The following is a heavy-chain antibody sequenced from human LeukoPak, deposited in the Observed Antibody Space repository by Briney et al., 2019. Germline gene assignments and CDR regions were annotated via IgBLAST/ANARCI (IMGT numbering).Heavy chain of an antibody. Sequence: GGSLRLSCAASGFTFSSYSMNWVRQAPGKGLEWVSSISSSSSYIYYADSVKGRFTISRDNAKNSLYLQMNSLRAEDTAVYYCAREAGRWEGAFDIWGQGTMVTVSS. CDR1: GFTFSSYS. CDR3: AREAGRWEGAFDI. J-gene: IGHJ3*02. V-gene: IGHV3-21*01. D-gene: IGHD1-14*01. CDR2: ISSSSSYI.